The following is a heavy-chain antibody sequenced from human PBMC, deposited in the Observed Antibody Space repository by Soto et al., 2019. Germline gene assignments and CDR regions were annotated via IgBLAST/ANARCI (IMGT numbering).Heavy chain of an antibody. D-gene: IGHD6-25*01. CDR1: GGSISSYH. CDR3: ARPHGGSSGWDNWFDP. CDR2: IYYSGST. V-gene: IGHV4-59*01. Sequence: SETLSLTCTVAGGSISSYHWSWIRQPPGKGLEWIGYIYYSGSTNYNPSLKSRVTISVDTSKNQFSLKLNSVTAADTAVYYCARPHGGSSGWDNWFDPWGQGTLVTVSS. J-gene: IGHJ5*02.